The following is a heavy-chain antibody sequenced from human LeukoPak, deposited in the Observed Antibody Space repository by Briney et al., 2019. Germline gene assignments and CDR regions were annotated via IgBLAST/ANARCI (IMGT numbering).Heavy chain of an antibody. CDR3: ARGAVATIPYYYYYYGMDV. CDR2: MNPNSGNT. J-gene: IGHJ6*02. CDR1: GYTFTSYD. V-gene: IGHV1-8*01. D-gene: IGHD5-12*01. Sequence: VASVKVSCKASGYTFTSYDINWVRQATGQGLEWMGWMNPNSGNTGYAQKFQGRVTMTRNTSISTAHMELSSLRSEDTAVYYCARGAVATIPYYYYYYGMDVWGQGTTVTVSS.